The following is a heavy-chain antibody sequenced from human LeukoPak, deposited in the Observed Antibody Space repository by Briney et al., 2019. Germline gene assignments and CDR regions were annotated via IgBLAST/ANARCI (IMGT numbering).Heavy chain of an antibody. D-gene: IGHD3/OR15-3a*01. CDR1: GYTFTSYY. V-gene: IGHV1-8*03. CDR2: MNPNSGNT. J-gene: IGHJ4*02. CDR3: ARKRETTGFWTGYYIDY. Sequence: GASVKVSCKASGYTFTSYYMHWVRQATGQGLEWMGWMNPNSGNTGYAQKFRGRVTITRNTSISTAYMELSSLGSEDTAVYYCARKRETTGFWTGYYIDYWGQGTLVTVSS.